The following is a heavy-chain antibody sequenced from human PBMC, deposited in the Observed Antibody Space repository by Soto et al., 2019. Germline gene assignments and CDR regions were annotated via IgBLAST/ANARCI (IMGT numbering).Heavy chain of an antibody. CDR1: GGSFSGYY. CDR2: INHSGST. J-gene: IGHJ4*02. V-gene: IGHV4-34*01. Sequence: QVQLQQWGAGLLKPSETLSLTCAVYGGSFSGYYWSWIRQPPGKGLEWIGEINHSGSTNYNPSLKSRVTISVDKSKNQFSLKLSSVTAADTAVYYCARVPKWLRYFDYWGQGTLVTVSS. D-gene: IGHD5-12*01. CDR3: ARVPKWLRYFDY.